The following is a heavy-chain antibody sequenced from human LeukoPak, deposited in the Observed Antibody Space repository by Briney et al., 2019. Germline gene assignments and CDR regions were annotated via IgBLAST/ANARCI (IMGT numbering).Heavy chain of an antibody. CDR1: GLTFSSYA. V-gene: IGHV3-23*01. J-gene: IGHJ4*02. CDR2: ISGSGGST. D-gene: IGHD3-10*01. CDR3: AVWFGELSNYFDY. Sequence: GGSLRLSCAASGLTFSSYAMSWVRQAPGKGLEWVSAISGSGGSTYYAGSVKGRFTISRDNSKNTLYLQMNSLRAEDTAVYYCAVWFGELSNYFDYWGQGTLATVSS.